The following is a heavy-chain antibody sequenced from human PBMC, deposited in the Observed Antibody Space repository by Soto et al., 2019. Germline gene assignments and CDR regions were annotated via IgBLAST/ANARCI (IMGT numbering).Heavy chain of an antibody. Sequence: QVQLRESGPGLVKPSQTLSLTCTVSGGSIRSDDYYWIWIRQPPGKGLEWIGYIDYIGRTYYNPCLKSRVTISVHTSKNQFSLKVRSVTAADTAVYFCAREINDYGGTHSDFWGKETLVTVSS. CDR1: GGSIRSDDYY. CDR3: AREINDYGGTHSDF. V-gene: IGHV4-30-4*01. CDR2: IDYIGRT. D-gene: IGHD4-17*01. J-gene: IGHJ4*02.